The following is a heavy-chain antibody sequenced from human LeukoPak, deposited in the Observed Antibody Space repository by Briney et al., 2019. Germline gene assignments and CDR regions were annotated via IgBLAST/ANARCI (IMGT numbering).Heavy chain of an antibody. J-gene: IGHJ4*02. CDR3: ARGEQQLVLD. D-gene: IGHD6-13*01. CDR2: IYHSGST. V-gene: IGHV4-30-2*01. CDR1: GGSISSGGYS. Sequence: SQTLSLTCAVSGGSISSGGYSWSWIRQPLGKGLEWIGYIYHSGSTYYNPSLKSRVTISVDRSKNQFSLKLSSVTAADTAVYYCARGEQQLVLDWGQGTLVTVSS.